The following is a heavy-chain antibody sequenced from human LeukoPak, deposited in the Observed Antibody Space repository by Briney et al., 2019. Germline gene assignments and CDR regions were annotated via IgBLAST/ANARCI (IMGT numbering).Heavy chain of an antibody. CDR3: ARHSLWFGELYPLDY. V-gene: IGHV4-61*09. CDR2: IYRSGST. CDR1: GGSISSSSYY. Sequence: TSETLSLTCSVSGGSISSSSYYWSWIRQPAGKGLEWMGHIYRSGSTNYSPSLKSRVTISVDTSKNQFSLKLSSVTAADTAVYYCARHSLWFGELYPLDYWGQGTLVTVSS. D-gene: IGHD3-10*01. J-gene: IGHJ4*02.